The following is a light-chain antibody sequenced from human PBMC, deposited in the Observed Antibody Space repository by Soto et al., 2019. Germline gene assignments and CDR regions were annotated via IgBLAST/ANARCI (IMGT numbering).Light chain of an antibody. J-gene: IGLJ1*01. CDR2: DVS. V-gene: IGLV2-14*03. CDR1: SSDVGDYNY. Sequence: QSALTQPASVSGSPGQSITISCTGASSDVGDYNYVSWYQHHPGKAPKLMIYDVSHRPSGVSNRFSGSKSGNTASLTISGLQAEDEADYYCSSYASSSTYVFGTVTKVTVL. CDR3: SSYASSSTYV.